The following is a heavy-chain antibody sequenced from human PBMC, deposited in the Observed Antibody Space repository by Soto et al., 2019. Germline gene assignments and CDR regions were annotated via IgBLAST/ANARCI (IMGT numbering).Heavy chain of an antibody. CDR3: AREGIYYGSGKSYGMDV. D-gene: IGHD3-10*01. CDR1: GGSISSGGYY. Sequence: SETLSLTCTVSGGSISSGGYYWSWIRQHPGKGLEWIGYIYYSGSTYYNPSLKSRVTISVDTSKNQFSLKLSSVTAADTAVYYCAREGIYYGSGKSYGMDVCGQGTTVTVYS. CDR2: IYYSGST. J-gene: IGHJ6*02. V-gene: IGHV4-31*03.